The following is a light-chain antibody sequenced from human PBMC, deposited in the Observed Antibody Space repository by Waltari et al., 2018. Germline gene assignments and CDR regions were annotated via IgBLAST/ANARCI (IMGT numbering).Light chain of an antibody. CDR1: SSDVGGYNY. CDR2: DVS. Sequence: QSALTQPASVSGSPGQSITISCTGTSSDVGGYNYVSWYQQHPGKAPKLMIYDVSKRPSGVSNRVSGAKPGNTASLTISGLQAEDEADYYCSSYTSSSTWVFGGGTKLTVL. CDR3: SSYTSSSTWV. V-gene: IGLV2-14*01. J-gene: IGLJ3*02.